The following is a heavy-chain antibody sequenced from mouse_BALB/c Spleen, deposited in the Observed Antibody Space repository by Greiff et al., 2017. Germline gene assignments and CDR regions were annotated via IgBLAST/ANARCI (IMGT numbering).Heavy chain of an antibody. Sequence: EVKLEESGPGLVKPSQSLSLTCTVTGYSITSDYAWNWIRQFPGNKLEWMGYISYSGSTSYNPSLKSRISITRDTSKNQFFLQLNSVTTEDTATYYCARWARAKFAYGGQGTLVTVSA. CDR3: ARWARAKFAY. J-gene: IGHJ3*01. CDR2: ISYSGST. CDR1: GYSITSDYA. V-gene: IGHV3-2*02. D-gene: IGHD3-1*01.